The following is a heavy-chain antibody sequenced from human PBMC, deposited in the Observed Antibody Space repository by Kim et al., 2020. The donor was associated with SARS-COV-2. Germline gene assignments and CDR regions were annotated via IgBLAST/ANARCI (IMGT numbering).Heavy chain of an antibody. V-gene: IGHV4-39*01. D-gene: IGHD2-8*02. J-gene: IGHJ4*02. Sequence: YYSPSLKSRVTISVDTSKNQFSLKLSSVTAADTAVYYCARLSYWWLFSYSGQGTLVTVSS. CDR3: ARLSYWWLFSY.